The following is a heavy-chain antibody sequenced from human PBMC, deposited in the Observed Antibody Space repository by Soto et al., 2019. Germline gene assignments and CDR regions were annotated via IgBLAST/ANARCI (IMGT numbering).Heavy chain of an antibody. CDR1: GGTFSSYA. V-gene: IGHV1-2*04. Sequence: ASVKVSCKASGGTFSSYAISWVRQAPGQGLEWMGWINPNSGGTNYAQKFQGWVTMTRDTSISTAYMELSRLRSDDTAVYYCARVDPTGDYYYYGMDVWGQGTTVTVSS. CDR3: ARVDPTGDYYYYGMDV. CDR2: INPNSGGT. D-gene: IGHD7-27*01. J-gene: IGHJ6*02.